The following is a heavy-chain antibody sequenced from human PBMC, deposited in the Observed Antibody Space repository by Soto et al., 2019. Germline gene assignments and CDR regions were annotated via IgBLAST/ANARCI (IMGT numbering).Heavy chain of an antibody. CDR2: ISGSGGST. J-gene: IGHJ1*01. Sequence: PGGSLRLSCAASGFTFSSYAMSWVRQAPGKGLEWVSAISGSGGSTYYADSVKGRFTISRDNSKNTLYLQMNSLRAEDTAVYYCAMNLDYGDYPAENFQHWGQGTLVTVSS. V-gene: IGHV3-23*01. D-gene: IGHD4-17*01. CDR1: GFTFSSYA. CDR3: AMNLDYGDYPAENFQH.